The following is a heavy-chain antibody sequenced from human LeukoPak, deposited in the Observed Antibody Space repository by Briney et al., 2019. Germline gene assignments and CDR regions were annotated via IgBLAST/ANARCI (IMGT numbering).Heavy chain of an antibody. D-gene: IGHD1-1*01. CDR2: IYYSGST. V-gene: IGHV4-39*01. J-gene: IGHJ4*02. Sequence: SETLSLTCTVSGGAISNSEHYWGWVRQPPGKGLEWIAMIYYSGSTYSNPSLKSRVTISVDTSKNQFSLKVRSVTAADSAVYFCARLAGHHNNGRFDFWGQGVLVSVSS. CDR3: ARLAGHHNNGRFDF. CDR1: GGAISNSEHY.